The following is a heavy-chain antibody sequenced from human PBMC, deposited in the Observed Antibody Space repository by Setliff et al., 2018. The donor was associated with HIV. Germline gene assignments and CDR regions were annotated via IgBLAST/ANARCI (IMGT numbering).Heavy chain of an antibody. CDR1: GFTFSNYA. Sequence: GGSLRLSCAASGFTFSNYAMSWVRQAPGKGLEWVANIKEDGSEQYYMDSVKGRFTISRDNAKNSLYLQMSSLRAEDTAVYYCARVSPWFDPTATFDYWGQGVLVTVSS. CDR2: IKEDGSEQ. D-gene: IGHD3-10*01. J-gene: IGHJ4*02. V-gene: IGHV3-7*05. CDR3: ARVSPWFDPTATFDY.